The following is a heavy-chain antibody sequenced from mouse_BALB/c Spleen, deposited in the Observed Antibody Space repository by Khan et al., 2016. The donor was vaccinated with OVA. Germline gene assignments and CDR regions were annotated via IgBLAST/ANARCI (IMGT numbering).Heavy chain of an antibody. Sequence: EVQLQESGPELVKPGASMKISCKASGYSFTDYTMNWVKQSHGKNLEWIGLINPYNGFTSYNQKFQGKATLTVDKSSSKAYMELLSLTSADSAVYYCARGKYYGSNSWFAYWGQGTLVTVSA. D-gene: IGHD1-1*01. CDR2: INPYNGFT. CDR3: ARGKYYGSNSWFAY. CDR1: GYSFTDYT. J-gene: IGHJ3*01. V-gene: IGHV1-18*01.